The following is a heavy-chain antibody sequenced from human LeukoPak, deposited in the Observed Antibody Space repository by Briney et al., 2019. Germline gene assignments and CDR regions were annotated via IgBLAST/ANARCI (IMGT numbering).Heavy chain of an antibody. Sequence: GGSLRLSCAASGFTFNTYAMSWVRQAPGKGLEWVSAMSGSGGRTYYADSVKGRFTISRDNSKNTLYLQMNSLRAEDTAVYYCAREMLAAVAAQSWGQGTLVTVSS. D-gene: IGHD6-19*01. CDR1: GFTFNTYA. J-gene: IGHJ5*02. CDR2: MSGSGGRT. CDR3: AREMLAAVAAQS. V-gene: IGHV3-23*01.